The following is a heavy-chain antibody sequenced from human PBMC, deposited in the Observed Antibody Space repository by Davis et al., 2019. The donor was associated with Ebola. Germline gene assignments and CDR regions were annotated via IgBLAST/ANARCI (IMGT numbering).Heavy chain of an antibody. V-gene: IGHV3-66*01. Sequence: GESLKISCAASGFTVSSNYMSWVRQAPGKGLEWVSVIYSGGSTYYADSVKGRFTISRDNSKNTLYLQMNSLRAEDTAVYYCAREPVTEFDYWGQGTLVTVSS. CDR1: GFTVSSNY. CDR2: IYSGGST. J-gene: IGHJ4*02. CDR3: AREPVTEFDY. D-gene: IGHD4-17*01.